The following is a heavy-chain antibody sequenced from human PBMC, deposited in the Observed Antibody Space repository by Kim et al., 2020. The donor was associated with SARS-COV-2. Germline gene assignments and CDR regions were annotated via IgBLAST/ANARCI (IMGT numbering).Heavy chain of an antibody. J-gene: IGHJ4*02. CDR1: GFTFSSYA. D-gene: IGHD5-12*01. V-gene: IGHV3-23*01. Sequence: GGSLRLSCAASGFTFSSYAMSWVRQAPGKGLEWVSAISGSGGSTYYADSVKGRFTISRDNSKNTLYLQMNSLRAEDTAVYYCAKTGKHPTIVATVLYYFDYWGQGTLVTVSS. CDR3: AKTGKHPTIVATVLYYFDY. CDR2: ISGSGGST.